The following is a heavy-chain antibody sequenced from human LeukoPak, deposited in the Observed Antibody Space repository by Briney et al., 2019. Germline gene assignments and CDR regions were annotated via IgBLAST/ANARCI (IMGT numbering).Heavy chain of an antibody. CDR3: ARGKRRFDF. Sequence: GGSLRLSCAASGFTVSSNYMSWVRQAPGKGLEWVSVIYSGGSTYYADSVKGRFIISRDNARNSLYLNMSSLRADDTAVYYCARGKRRFDFWGQGTLVTVSS. CDR2: IYSGGST. J-gene: IGHJ4*02. CDR1: GFTVSSNY. V-gene: IGHV3-53*01.